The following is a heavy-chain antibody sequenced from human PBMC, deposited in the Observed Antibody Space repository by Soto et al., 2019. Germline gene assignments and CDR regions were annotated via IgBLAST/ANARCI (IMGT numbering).Heavy chain of an antibody. D-gene: IGHD6-6*01. V-gene: IGHV3-33*01. CDR1: GFTFSDSG. Sequence: QVQLVESGGGVVQPGGSLRLSCATSGFTFSDSGMHWVRQAPGKGLEWVAVIWSDGSDKSYADSVEGRFTISRDNSKNKLSLQKNSRRAEGTAVYYCVGSNGYSSSSGWGGGFDYWGQGTLVTVSS. CDR3: VGSNGYSSSSGWGGGFDY. CDR2: IWSDGSDK. J-gene: IGHJ4*02.